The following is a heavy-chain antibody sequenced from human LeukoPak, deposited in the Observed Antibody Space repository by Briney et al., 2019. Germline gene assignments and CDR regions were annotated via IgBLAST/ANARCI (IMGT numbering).Heavy chain of an antibody. CDR1: GFTVSSNY. Sequence: GGSLRLSCAASGFTVSSNYMSWVRQAPGKGLEWGSVIYSGGSTYYADSVKGRFTISRDNSKNTLYLQMNSLRAEDTAVYYCARFTVTTFYFDYWGQGTLVTVSS. V-gene: IGHV3-66*02. D-gene: IGHD4-17*01. J-gene: IGHJ4*02. CDR2: IYSGGST. CDR3: ARFTVTTFYFDY.